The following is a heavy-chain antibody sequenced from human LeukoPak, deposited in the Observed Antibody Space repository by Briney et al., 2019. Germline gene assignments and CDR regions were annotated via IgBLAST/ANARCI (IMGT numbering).Heavy chain of an antibody. V-gene: IGHV4-38-2*02. CDR3: ARDRATTVTTGAFDI. CDR1: GYSISSGYY. CDR2: IHHSGNT. Sequence: SETLSLTCTVSGYSISSGYYWGWIRQPPGKGLEWIGSIHHSGNTYYNPSLKSRVTIPVDTSKNQFSLKLSSVTAADTAVYYCARDRATTVTTGAFDIWGQGTMVTVSS. D-gene: IGHD4-17*01. J-gene: IGHJ3*02.